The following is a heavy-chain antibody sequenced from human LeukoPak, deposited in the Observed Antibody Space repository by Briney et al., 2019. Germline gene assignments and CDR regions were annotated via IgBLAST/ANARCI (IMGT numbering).Heavy chain of an antibody. J-gene: IGHJ4*02. Sequence: PGGSPRLSCAASGFTFSSYSMNWVRQAPGKGLEWVSSISSSSSYIYYADSVKGRFTISRDNAKNSLYLQMNSLRAEDTAVYYCARDRRGYSGYDPMYYFDYWGQGTLVTVSS. D-gene: IGHD5-12*01. V-gene: IGHV3-21*01. CDR3: ARDRRGYSGYDPMYYFDY. CDR2: ISSSSSYI. CDR1: GFTFSSYS.